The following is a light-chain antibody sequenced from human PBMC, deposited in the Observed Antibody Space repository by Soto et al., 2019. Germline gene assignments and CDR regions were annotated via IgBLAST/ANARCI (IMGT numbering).Light chain of an antibody. CDR3: QQANSFPLT. J-gene: IGKJ4*02. V-gene: IGKV1D-12*01. CDR2: AAY. CDR1: QGMSSW. Sequence: DIQMTQSPSSVSASVGDRVTITCRASQGMSSWLAGYQQKPGKAPKLLIYAAYSLQSGVASRFSGSGSGTDFTLTISSLQPEDSATYYWQQANSFPLTFGGGAKVESK.